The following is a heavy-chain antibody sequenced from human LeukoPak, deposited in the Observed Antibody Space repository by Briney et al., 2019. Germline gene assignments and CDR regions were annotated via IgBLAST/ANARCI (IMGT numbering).Heavy chain of an antibody. V-gene: IGHV1-2*04. D-gene: IGHD3-3*01. CDR3: AREGVGDFWSGYYTRSLDY. CDR2: INPNSGGT. J-gene: IGHJ4*02. Sequence: GASVKVSCKASGYTFTSYAMHWVRQAPGQGLEWMGWINPNSGGTNYAQKFQGWVTMTRDTSISTAYMELSRLRSDDTAVYYCAREGVGDFWSGYYTRSLDYWGQGTLVTVSS. CDR1: GYTFTSYA.